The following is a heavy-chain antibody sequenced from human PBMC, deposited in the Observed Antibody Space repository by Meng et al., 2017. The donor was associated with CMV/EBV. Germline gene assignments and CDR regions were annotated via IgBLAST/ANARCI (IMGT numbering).Heavy chain of an antibody. D-gene: IGHD5-12*01. CDR1: GGSISSGYYY. J-gene: IGHJ4*02. Sequence: ESCAGQVTLSHTLSLPCTVSGGSISSGYYYWSWIRQPPGKGLEWIGYIYYSGSTYYNPSLKSRVTISVDTSKNQFSLKLSSVTAADTAVYYCASSGARENDYWGQGTLVTVSS. CDR2: IYYSGST. V-gene: IGHV4-30-4*01. CDR3: ASSGARENDY.